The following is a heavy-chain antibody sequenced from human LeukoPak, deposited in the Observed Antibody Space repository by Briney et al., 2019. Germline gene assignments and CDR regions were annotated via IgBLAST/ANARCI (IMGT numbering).Heavy chain of an antibody. CDR2: INPNSGGT. Sequence: ASVKVSCKASGYTFTCYYMHWVRQAPGQGLEWMGWINPNSGGTNYAQKFQGRVTMTRDTSISTAYMDLSRLRADDTAVYYCARDSSKDAFDIWGRGTMVTASS. CDR1: GYTFTCYY. CDR3: ARDSSKDAFDI. J-gene: IGHJ3*02. D-gene: IGHD6-13*01. V-gene: IGHV1-2*02.